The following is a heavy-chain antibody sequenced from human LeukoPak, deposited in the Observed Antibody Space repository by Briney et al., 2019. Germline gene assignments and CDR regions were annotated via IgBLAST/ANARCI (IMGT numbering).Heavy chain of an antibody. J-gene: IGHJ4*02. D-gene: IGHD2/OR15-2a*01. V-gene: IGHV3-74*01. CDR2: INNDGSWT. CDR1: GNYW. CDR3: VSFYEAY. Sequence: GGSLRLSCAASGNYWMHWVRQAPGKGLVWVSHINNDGSWTSYADSVKGRFTISKDNAKNTVYLQMNNLRAEDTAVYYCVSFYEAYWGRGTLVTVSS.